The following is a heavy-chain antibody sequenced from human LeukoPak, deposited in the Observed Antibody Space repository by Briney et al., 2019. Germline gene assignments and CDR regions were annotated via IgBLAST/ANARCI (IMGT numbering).Heavy chain of an antibody. J-gene: IGHJ4*02. Sequence: GGSLRLSCAAPGFTFEDFAMHWVRQAPGKGLEWVSLINWNGGTIAYADSVKGRFTISRDNARNSLYLQMNSLRPEDTALYYCAKDYCGGNSCFVDYWGQGTLVTVSS. CDR3: AKDYCGGNSCFVDY. CDR1: GFTFEDFA. D-gene: IGHD2-21*01. CDR2: INWNGGTI. V-gene: IGHV3-9*01.